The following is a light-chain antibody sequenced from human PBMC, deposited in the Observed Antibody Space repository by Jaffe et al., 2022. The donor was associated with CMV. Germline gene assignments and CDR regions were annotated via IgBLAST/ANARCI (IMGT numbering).Light chain of an antibody. CDR1: QRVSSNY. V-gene: IGKV3-20*01. CDR3: QQYGTSPQT. Sequence: EIVLTQSPGTLSLSAGERATLSCRASQRVSSNYLAWYQQKPGQAPRLLIYASSSRATGIPDRFSGSGSGTDFSLTISRLEPEDFAVYYCQQYGTSPQTFGQGTKVEI. J-gene: IGKJ1*01. CDR2: ASS.